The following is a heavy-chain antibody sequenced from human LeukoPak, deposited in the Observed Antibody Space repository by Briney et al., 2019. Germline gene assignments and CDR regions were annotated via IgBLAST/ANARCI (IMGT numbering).Heavy chain of an antibody. D-gene: IGHD3-22*01. Sequence: PGGSLRLSCAASGFTFSSYGMHGVRQAPGKGLEWVAVISYDGSNKFYADSVKGRFTISRDNSKNTLYLQMNSLRAEDTAVYYCARVFVYYYDSSGYYPFDYWGQGTLVTVSS. CDR1: GFTFSSYG. J-gene: IGHJ4*02. CDR2: ISYDGSNK. V-gene: IGHV3-30*03. CDR3: ARVFVYYYDSSGYYPFDY.